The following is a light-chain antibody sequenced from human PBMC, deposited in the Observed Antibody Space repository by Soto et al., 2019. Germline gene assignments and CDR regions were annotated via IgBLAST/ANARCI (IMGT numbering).Light chain of an antibody. V-gene: IGKV3-20*01. Sequence: ELVLTQSPGTLSLSPGERATLSCMASQSVSSTYLAWYQQKPGQAPRLLIYTASSRATGIPDRFSGTGSGTDFTLTISRLEPEDFAVYYCQQYGSSSWTFGQGTKVDIK. CDR2: TAS. CDR1: QSVSSTY. J-gene: IGKJ1*01. CDR3: QQYGSSSWT.